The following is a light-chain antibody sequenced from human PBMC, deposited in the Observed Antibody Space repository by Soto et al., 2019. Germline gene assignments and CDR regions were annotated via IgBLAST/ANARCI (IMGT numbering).Light chain of an antibody. CDR3: QQRSIWPLT. J-gene: IGKJ4*01. CDR2: GAS. Sequence: EIVLTQSPGTLSLSPGERATLSCRASQSVSSSYLAWYQQKPGQAPRLLIYGASSRATGIPDRFSGSGSGTDFTLTISRLEPEDSAVYYCQQRSIWPLTFGGGTKVDIK. V-gene: IGKV3D-20*02. CDR1: QSVSSSY.